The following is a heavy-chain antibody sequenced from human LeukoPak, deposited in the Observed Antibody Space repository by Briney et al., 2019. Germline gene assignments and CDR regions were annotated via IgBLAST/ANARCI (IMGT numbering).Heavy chain of an antibody. D-gene: IGHD5-24*01. Sequence: PSETLSLTCTFSGGSISSYYWSWIRQPPGKGLEGIGYIYFSGSTNYNPSLKRRITISVDTSKNQFSLKLSSVTAADTAVYYCARMGDGYNHFDYRGQGTLVTVSS. CDR2: IYFSGST. CDR3: ARMGDGYNHFDY. V-gene: IGHV4-59*08. CDR1: GGSISSYY. J-gene: IGHJ4*02.